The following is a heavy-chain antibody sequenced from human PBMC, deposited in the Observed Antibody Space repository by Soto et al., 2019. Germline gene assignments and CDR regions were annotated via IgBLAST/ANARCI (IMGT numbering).Heavy chain of an antibody. CDR1: GYSFSNYW. CDR2: IYPGDSDT. V-gene: IGHV5-51*01. Sequence: GESLKISCKGSGYSFSNYWIAWVRQMPGKGLEWMGIIYPGDSDTRYSPSFQGQVTISADKSISTAYLQWSSLKASDTAMYYCARRREADSSGYFPPPDFDYWGQGTLVTVSS. CDR3: ARRREADSSGYFPPPDFDY. J-gene: IGHJ4*02. D-gene: IGHD3-22*01.